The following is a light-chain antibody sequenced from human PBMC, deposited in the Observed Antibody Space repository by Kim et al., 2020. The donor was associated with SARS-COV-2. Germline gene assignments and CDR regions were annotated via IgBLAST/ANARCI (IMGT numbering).Light chain of an antibody. CDR2: YDD. CDR1: SSNIGSNS. J-gene: IGLJ2*01. CDR3: AAWDDSLNALV. V-gene: IGLV1-36*01. Sequence: QRVTISCSGSSSNIGSNSVSWYQHVPGKAPKLVIYYDDLVPSGASDRFSGSKSGTSASLAITGLQSEDEGDYYCAAWDDSLNALVFGGGTKVTVL.